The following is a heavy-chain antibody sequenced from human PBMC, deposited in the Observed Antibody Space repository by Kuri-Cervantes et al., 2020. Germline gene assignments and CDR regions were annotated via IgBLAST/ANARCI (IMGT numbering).Heavy chain of an antibody. CDR3: ARFTSVAAPFNFGY. V-gene: IGHV3-43D*04. D-gene: IGHD6-6*01. CDR2: ISWDGGST. CDR1: GFTFSSYW. J-gene: IGHJ4*02. Sequence: GGSLRLSCAASGFTFSSYWMHWVRQAPGKGLEWVSLISWDGGSTYYADSVKGRFTISRDNSKNSLYLQMNSLRAEDTALYYCARFTSVAAPFNFGYWGQGTLVTVSS.